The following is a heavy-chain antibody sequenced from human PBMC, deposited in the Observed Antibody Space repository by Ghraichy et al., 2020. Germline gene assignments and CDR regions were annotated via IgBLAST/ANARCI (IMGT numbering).Heavy chain of an antibody. V-gene: IGHV4-39*01. D-gene: IGHD6-19*01. Sequence: SETLSLTCTVSGGSISSSSYYWGWVRQSPEKGLEWIRTIYYTGNFYYNPSLKSRVTIFSDPFKNQFSLKLSSVTAADTGEYYCVRQAVAAWGLLDYWGQGTLVTGSS. CDR3: VRQAVAAWGLLDY. J-gene: IGHJ4*02. CDR2: IYYTGNF. CDR1: GGSISSSSYY.